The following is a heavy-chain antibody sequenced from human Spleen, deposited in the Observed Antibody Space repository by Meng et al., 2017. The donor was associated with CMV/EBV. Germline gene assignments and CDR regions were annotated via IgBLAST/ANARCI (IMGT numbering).Heavy chain of an antibody. D-gene: IGHD2-2*01. CDR2: ISSSSSTI. J-gene: IGHJ6*02. Sequence: GGSLRLSCAASGFTFSSDSMNWVRQAPGKGLEWVSYISSSSSTIYYADSVKGRFTISRDNAKNSLYLQMNSLRAEDTAVYYCARGCSSTSCPTQIYYYYYGMDVWGQGTTVTVSS. CDR1: GFTFSSDS. CDR3: ARGCSSTSCPTQIYYYYYGMDV. V-gene: IGHV3-48*04.